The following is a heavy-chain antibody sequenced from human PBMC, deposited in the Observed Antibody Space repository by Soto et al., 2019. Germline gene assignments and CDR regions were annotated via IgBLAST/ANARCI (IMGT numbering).Heavy chain of an antibody. CDR3: ADSWLPTSY. D-gene: IGHD3-10*01. Sequence: GGSRRVSCSASVFSFSPHCMHWVRQAPGKGLVWVSLISPDGRTTTYADSVKGRFTISRDNAKSTLYLQMNSLTVEDGAVYYCADSWLPTSYWGQGTLVTVS. J-gene: IGHJ4*02. CDR1: VFSFSPHC. CDR2: ISPDGRTT. V-gene: IGHV3-74*01.